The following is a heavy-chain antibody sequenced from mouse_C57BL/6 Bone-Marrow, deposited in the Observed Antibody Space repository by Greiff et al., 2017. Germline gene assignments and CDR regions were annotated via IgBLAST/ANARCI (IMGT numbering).Heavy chain of an antibody. CDR1: GYTFTSYW. D-gene: IGHD2-3*01. CDR3: ARLGYDAPAWFAY. Sequence: QVQLQQSGTELVKPGASVKLSCKASGYTFTSYWMHWVKQRPGQGLEWIGNINPSNGGTNYNEKFKSKATLTVDKSSSTAYMQLSSLTSEDSAVYYCARLGYDAPAWFAYWGQGTLVTVSA. CDR2: INPSNGGT. J-gene: IGHJ3*01. V-gene: IGHV1-53*01.